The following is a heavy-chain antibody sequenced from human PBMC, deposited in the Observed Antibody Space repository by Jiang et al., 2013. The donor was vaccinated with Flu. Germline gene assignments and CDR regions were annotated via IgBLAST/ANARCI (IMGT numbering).Heavy chain of an antibody. CDR3: ARESYGSGLYQVSVSYYYYYGMDV. CDR1: GGTFSSYT. D-gene: IGHD3-10*01. CDR2: IIPILGIA. V-gene: IGHV1-69*04. Sequence: GAEVKKPGSSVKVSCKASGGTFSSYTISWVRQAPGQGLEWMGRIIPILGIANYAQKFQGRVTITADKSTSTAYMELSSLRSEDTAVYYCARESYGSGLYQVSVSYYYYYGMDVVGPRDHGHR. J-gene: IGHJ6*02.